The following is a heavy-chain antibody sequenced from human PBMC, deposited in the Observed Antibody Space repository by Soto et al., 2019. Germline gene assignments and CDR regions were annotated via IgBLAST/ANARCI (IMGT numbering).Heavy chain of an antibody. Sequence: GASVKVSCKASGYTFTSYGISWVRQAPGQGLEWMGWISAYNGNTNYAQKLQGRVTMTTDTSTSTAYMELRSLRSDDTAVYYCARDLGSSSSFSDRPPTYYYYYYMDVWGKGTTVTVSS. V-gene: IGHV1-18*01. CDR2: ISAYNGNT. CDR3: ARDLGSSSSFSDRPPTYYYYYYMDV. J-gene: IGHJ6*03. D-gene: IGHD6-6*01. CDR1: GYTFTSYG.